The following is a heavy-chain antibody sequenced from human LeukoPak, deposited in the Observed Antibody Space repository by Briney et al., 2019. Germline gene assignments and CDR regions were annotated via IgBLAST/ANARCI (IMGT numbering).Heavy chain of an antibody. V-gene: IGHV3-48*03. CDR1: GFTFSNYE. CDR3: AREDTSGGGYYFDY. Sequence: GGSLRLSCAAPGFTFSNYEMIWVRRAPGKGLDWVSYISRSGGTIHYADSVKGRFTISRDNAKNSLHLQMNSLRAEDAALYYCAREDTSGGGYYFDYWGQGTLVTVSS. J-gene: IGHJ4*02. CDR2: ISRSGGTI. D-gene: IGHD3-22*01.